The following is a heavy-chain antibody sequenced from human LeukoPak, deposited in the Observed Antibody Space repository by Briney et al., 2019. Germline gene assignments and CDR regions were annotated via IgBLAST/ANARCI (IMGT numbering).Heavy chain of an antibody. CDR2: ISSSSSTI. J-gene: IGHJ4*02. Sequence: GGSLRLSCAASGFTFSSYRMNWVRQAPGKGLEWVSHISSSSSTIYYSDSVKGRFTISRDNAMNSLYLQMNSLRAEDTAVYYCARYYYDSSGYHYAFDYWGQGTLVTVSS. D-gene: IGHD3-22*01. CDR1: GFTFSSYR. CDR3: ARYYYDSSGYHYAFDY. V-gene: IGHV3-48*01.